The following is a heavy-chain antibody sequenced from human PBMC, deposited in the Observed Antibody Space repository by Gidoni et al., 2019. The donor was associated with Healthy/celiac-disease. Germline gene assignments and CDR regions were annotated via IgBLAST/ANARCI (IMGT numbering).Heavy chain of an antibody. D-gene: IGHD2-15*01. CDR3: ARRKGYCSGGSCYRYYFDY. CDR2: IYYSGST. J-gene: IGHJ4*02. V-gene: IGHV4-59*01. Sequence: QVQLQVSGPGLVMPSETLSLTCTVSGGSISSYYWSWCRPPPGKGLEWIGYIYYSGSTNYNPALKSRVTISVDTAKNQFSLKLSSVTAADTAVYYCARRKGYCSGGSCYRYYFDYWGQGTLVTVSS. CDR1: GGSISSYY.